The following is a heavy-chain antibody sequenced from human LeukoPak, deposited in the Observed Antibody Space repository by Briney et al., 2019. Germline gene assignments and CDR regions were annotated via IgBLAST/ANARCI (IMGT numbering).Heavy chain of an antibody. CDR1: GFTFSSHS. CDR2: ISGSGTTK. V-gene: IGHV3-48*02. Sequence: GGSLRLSCAASGFTFSSHSIYWVRQAPGKGLEWVSYISGSGTTKYYGGSVRGRFTISRDNAKNSLYLQMNSLRDEDTAVYYCARSATRTVSHIDYWGQGTLVTVSS. CDR3: ARSATRTVSHIDY. J-gene: IGHJ4*02. D-gene: IGHD4-17*01.